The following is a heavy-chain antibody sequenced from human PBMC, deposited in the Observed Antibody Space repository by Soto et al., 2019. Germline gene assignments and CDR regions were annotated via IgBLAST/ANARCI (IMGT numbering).Heavy chain of an antibody. Sequence: ASVKVSCKASGYTFTSYYMHWVRQAPGQGLEWMGIINPSGGSTSYAQKFQGRVTMTRDTSTSTVYMELSSLRSEDTAVYYCARDKGVAARPCGWFDPWGQGALVTVSS. D-gene: IGHD6-6*01. CDR1: GYTFTSYY. CDR2: INPSGGST. V-gene: IGHV1-46*01. J-gene: IGHJ5*02. CDR3: ARDKGVAARPCGWFDP.